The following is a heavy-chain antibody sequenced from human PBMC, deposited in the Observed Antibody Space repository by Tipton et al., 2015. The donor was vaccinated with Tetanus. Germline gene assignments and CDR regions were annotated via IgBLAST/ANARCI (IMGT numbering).Heavy chain of an antibody. V-gene: IGHV3-74*01. J-gene: IGHJ4*02. CDR1: GFTFSDFW. CDR2: INNDGGTP. CDR3: VRDYDYGDYNRDPFVY. D-gene: IGHD4-17*01. Sequence: SLRLSCSASGFTFSDFWMHWVRQAPGKGLEWVSRINNDGGTPTYADSGRGRFTISRDNAKNTVHLQMNSLTAEDTAVYYCVRDYDYGDYNRDPFVYWGQGTLVTVSS.